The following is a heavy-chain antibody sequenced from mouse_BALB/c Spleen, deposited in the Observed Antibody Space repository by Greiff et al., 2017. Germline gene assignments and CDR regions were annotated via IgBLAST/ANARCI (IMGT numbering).Heavy chain of an antibody. CDR3: ARAAYYTYAMDD. V-gene: IGHV7-3*02. CDR2: IRNKANGYTT. Sequence: EVKVVESGGGLVQPGGSLRLSCATSGFTFTDYYMSWVRQPPGKALEWLGFIRNKANGYTTEYSASVKGRFTISRDNSQSILYLQMNTLRAEDSATYYCARAAYYTYAMDDWGQGTSVTVSS. D-gene: IGHD2-12*01. CDR1: GFTFTDYY. J-gene: IGHJ4*01.